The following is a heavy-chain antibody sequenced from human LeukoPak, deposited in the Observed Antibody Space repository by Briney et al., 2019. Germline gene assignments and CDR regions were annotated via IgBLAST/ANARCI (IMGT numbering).Heavy chain of an antibody. Sequence: SETLSLTCAVYGGSFSGYYWSWIRQPPGKGLEWIGEIDHSGSTNYNPSLKSRVTISVDTSKNQFSLKLSSVTAADTAVYYCARGRGPSWRLLYYYYYMDVWAKGPRSPSP. V-gene: IGHV4-34*01. D-gene: IGHD2-21*02. CDR3: ARGRGPSWRLLYYYYYMDV. J-gene: IGHJ6*03. CDR2: IDHSGST. CDR1: GGSFSGYY.